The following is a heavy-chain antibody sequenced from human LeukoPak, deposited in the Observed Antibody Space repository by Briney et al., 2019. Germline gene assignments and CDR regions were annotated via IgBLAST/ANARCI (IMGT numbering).Heavy chain of an antibody. CDR1: GFTFTSYY. J-gene: IGHJ5*02. CDR2: INHSGGST. CDR3: ARGGDLTKILDIIVVPARESGNWCDP. D-gene: IGHD2-2*01. Sequence: GSVKLSCKASGFTFTSYYIHWVRQAPGPGLEWMGRINHSGGSTSYAQKFQGRVTMTRDMTTSTVYMELSSLRSEDTAVYYCARGGDLTKILDIIVVPARESGNWCDPWGQGTLVTVSS. V-gene: IGHV1-46*01.